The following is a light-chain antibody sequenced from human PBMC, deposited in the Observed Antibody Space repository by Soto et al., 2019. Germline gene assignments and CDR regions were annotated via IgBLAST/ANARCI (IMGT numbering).Light chain of an antibody. Sequence: EIVMTQSPATLSVSPGERATLSCRASQSVSSNLAWYQQKVGQAPRVLIYDASTRAIGIPGRFSGSGSGTEFTLTISSLQSEDFAVYYCQQYNNWPETFGQGTKVDIK. CDR1: QSVSSN. V-gene: IGKV3-15*01. CDR3: QQYNNWPET. CDR2: DAS. J-gene: IGKJ1*01.